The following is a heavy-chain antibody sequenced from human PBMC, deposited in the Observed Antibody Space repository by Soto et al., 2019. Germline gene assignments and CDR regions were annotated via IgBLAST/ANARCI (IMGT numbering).Heavy chain of an antibody. CDR3: AKVMSQVLRYFDELHDPFDY. CDR1: GFTFSSYA. J-gene: IGHJ4*02. D-gene: IGHD3-9*01. V-gene: IGHV3-23*01. Sequence: GGSLRLSCAASGFTFSSYAMSWVRQAPGKGLEWVSAISGSGGSTYYADSVKGRFTISRDNSKNTLYLQMNSLRAEDTAVYYCAKVMSQVLRYFDELHDPFDYWAQRSLVTVSS. CDR2: ISGSGGST.